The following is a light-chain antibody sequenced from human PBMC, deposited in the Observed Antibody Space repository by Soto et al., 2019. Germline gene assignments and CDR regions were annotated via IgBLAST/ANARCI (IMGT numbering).Light chain of an antibody. CDR1: QSIRSTY. V-gene: IGKV3-20*01. CDR3: QQYSGTVT. CDR2: AAS. J-gene: IGKJ4*01. Sequence: EIVLTQSPGTLSLSPGERATLSCRASQSIRSTYLAWYQQKPGQPPRLLIYAASKRQSGVPDRFSGGGSETDFTLSISSLEPEDFAVYYCQQYSGTVTFGGGIKVDIK.